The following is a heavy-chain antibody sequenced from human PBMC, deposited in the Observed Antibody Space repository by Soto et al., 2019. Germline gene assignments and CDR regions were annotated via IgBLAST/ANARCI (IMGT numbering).Heavy chain of an antibody. D-gene: IGHD1-1*01. CDR3: AREPATAKPEGVDF. V-gene: IGHV1-2*02. J-gene: IGHJ4*02. CDR2: INPNSGGT. Sequence: ASVKVSCKASGYTFSDYYIHWVRQAPGQGLEWMGWINPNSGGTKYAPKFQGGVTMTRDTSITTAYMELSRPRSGDTAVYYCAREPATAKPEGVDFWGQGTLVTVSS. CDR1: GYTFSDYY.